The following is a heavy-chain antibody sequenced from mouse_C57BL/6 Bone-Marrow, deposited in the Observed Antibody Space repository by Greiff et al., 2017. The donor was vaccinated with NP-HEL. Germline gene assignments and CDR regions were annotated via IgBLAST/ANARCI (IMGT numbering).Heavy chain of an antibody. CDR2: IDPNSGGT. V-gene: IGHV1-72*01. Sequence: QVQLKQPGAELVKPGASVKLSCKASGYTFTSYWMHWVKQRPGRGLDWIGRIDPNSGGTKYNEKFKSKATLTVDKPSSAAYMQLSSLTSEDSAVYYCASSWTYFDYWGQGTTLTVSS. CDR1: GYTFTSYW. J-gene: IGHJ2*01. CDR3: ASSWTYFDY.